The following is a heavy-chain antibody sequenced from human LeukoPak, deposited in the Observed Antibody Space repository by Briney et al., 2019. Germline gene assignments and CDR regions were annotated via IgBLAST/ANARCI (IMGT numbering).Heavy chain of an antibody. CDR1: GFTFSSYE. CDR3: ARVRYYCDSSGYDY. J-gene: IGHJ4*02. Sequence: GGSLRLSCAASGFTFSSYEMNWVRQAPGKGLEWVSYISSSGCTVYYADSVKGRFTISRDNAKNSLYLQMNSLRAEDTAVYYCARVRYYCDSSGYDYWGQGTLVTVSS. V-gene: IGHV3-48*03. D-gene: IGHD3-22*01. CDR2: ISSSGCTV.